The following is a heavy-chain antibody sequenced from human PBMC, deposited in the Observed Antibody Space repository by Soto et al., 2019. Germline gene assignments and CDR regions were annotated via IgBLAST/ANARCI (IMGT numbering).Heavy chain of an antibody. CDR2: IYPGGVNI. J-gene: IGHJ6*02. CDR1: GYSFTSHC. D-gene: IGHD2-2*01. V-gene: IGHV1-46*01. Sequence: GASVKVSCKAIGYSFTSHCMHWVRQAPGQGLEWMGTIYPGGVNIGYAQKFKGRVTMTKDTSTSTVYMELNSLTSEDTAVYYCARDRAVLVPAALNDYYYYGMDVWGQGTTVTVSS. CDR3: ARDRAVLVPAALNDYYYYGMDV.